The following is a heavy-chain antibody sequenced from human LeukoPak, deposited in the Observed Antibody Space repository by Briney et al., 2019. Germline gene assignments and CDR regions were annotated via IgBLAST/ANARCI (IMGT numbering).Heavy chain of an antibody. CDR1: GYTLTELS. D-gene: IGHD3-10*01. CDR2: FDPEDGET. J-gene: IGHJ4*02. Sequence: ALVKVSRKVSGYTLTELSMHWVRQAPGKGLEWMGGFDPEDGETIYAQKFQGRVTMTEDTSTDTAYMELSSLRSGDTAVYYCATDRLLLWFGESGPGGLYWGQGTLVTVSS. CDR3: ATDRLLLWFGESGPGGLY. V-gene: IGHV1-24*01.